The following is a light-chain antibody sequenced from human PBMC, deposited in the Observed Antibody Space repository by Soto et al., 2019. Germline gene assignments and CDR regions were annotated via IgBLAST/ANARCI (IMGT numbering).Light chain of an antibody. V-gene: IGLV2-8*01. CDR1: SSDVGGYDY. CDR3: SSFAGTNNFV. CDR2: EVS. Sequence: PSASGSPGQSVTISCTGTSSDVGGYDYVSWYQQHPGKTPKLMIYEVSVRPSGVPDRFSGSKSGNTASLTVSGLQAEDEADYYCSSFAGTNNFVFGTGTKVTVL. J-gene: IGLJ1*01.